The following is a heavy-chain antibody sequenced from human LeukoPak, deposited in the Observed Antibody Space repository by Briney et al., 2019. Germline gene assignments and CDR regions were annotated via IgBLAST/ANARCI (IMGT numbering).Heavy chain of an antibody. CDR2: IYYSGST. J-gene: IGHJ3*02. CDR1: GGSISSHY. V-gene: IGHV4-59*11. CDR3: ARENYGGAFDI. Sequence: SETLSLTCTVSGGSISSHYWSWIRQPPGKGLEWIGYIYYSGSTNYNPSLKSRVTISVDTSKNQFSLKLSSVTAADTAVYYRARENYGGAFDIWGQGTMVTVSS. D-gene: IGHD3-16*01.